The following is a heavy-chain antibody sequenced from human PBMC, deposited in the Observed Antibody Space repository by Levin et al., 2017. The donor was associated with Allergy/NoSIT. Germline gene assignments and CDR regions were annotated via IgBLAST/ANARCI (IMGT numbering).Heavy chain of an antibody. CDR1: GYSFTSYW. V-gene: IGHV5-51*01. CDR3: ARRRDYYGSGSFPDV. J-gene: IGHJ6*02. D-gene: IGHD3-10*01. Sequence: KVSCKGSGYSFTSYWIGWVRQMPGKGLEWMGIIYPGDSDTRYSPSFQGQVTISADKSISTAYLQWSSLKASDTAMYYCARRRDYYGSGSFPDVWGQGTTVTVSS. CDR2: IYPGDSDT.